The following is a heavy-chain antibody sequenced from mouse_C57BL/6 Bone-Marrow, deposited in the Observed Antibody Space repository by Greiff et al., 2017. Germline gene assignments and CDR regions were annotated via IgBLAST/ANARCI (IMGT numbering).Heavy chain of an antibody. CDR1: GYTFTSYW. CDR2: IDPSDSYT. Sequence: QVQLQQPGAELVRPGTSVKLSCKASGYTFTSYWMHWVKQRPGQGLEWIGVIDPSDSYTNYNQKFKGKATLTVDTSSSTAYMQLSSLTSEDSAVYYCARCWGQLGYFDYWGQGTTLTVSS. CDR3: ARCWGQLGYFDY. V-gene: IGHV1-59*01. D-gene: IGHD4-1*02. J-gene: IGHJ2*01.